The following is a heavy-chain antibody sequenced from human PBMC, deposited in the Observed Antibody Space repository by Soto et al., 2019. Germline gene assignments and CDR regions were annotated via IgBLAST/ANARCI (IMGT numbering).Heavy chain of an antibody. Sequence: QVQLVESGGGVVQPGRSLRLSCAASGFTFSSYGMHWVRQAPGKGLEWVAVISYDGSNKYYADSVKGRFTISRDNSKNTLYLQMKSLRAEDTAVYYCAKDRRRNYDCGMDVWGQGTKVNVSS. V-gene: IGHV3-30*18. J-gene: IGHJ6*02. CDR2: ISYDGSNK. D-gene: IGHD6-25*01. CDR1: GFTFSSYG. CDR3: AKDRRRNYDCGMDV.